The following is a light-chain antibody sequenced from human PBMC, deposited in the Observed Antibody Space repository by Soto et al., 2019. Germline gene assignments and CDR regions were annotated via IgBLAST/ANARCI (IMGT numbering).Light chain of an antibody. CDR3: QQLESYPST. Sequence: IQLTQSPSSLSASVGDRVTITCRTRPGINTYLAWYQQRPGKAPRLLIYAASTLQSGVPSRFSGSGSGTDFTLTISRLQPEDFATYYCQQLESYPSTFGGGTKVDIK. J-gene: IGKJ4*01. CDR1: PGINTY. CDR2: AAS. V-gene: IGKV1-9*01.